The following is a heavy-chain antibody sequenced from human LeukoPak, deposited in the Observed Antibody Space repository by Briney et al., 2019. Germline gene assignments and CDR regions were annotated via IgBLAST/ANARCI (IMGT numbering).Heavy chain of an antibody. CDR1: GFSFSSYW. CDR3: ARDEVGAPPDY. Sequence: GGSLRLSCEASGFSFSSYWMVWVRQAPGKGLEWVGNIQQDGSGKEYVDAVKGRFTISRENAKNSLYLQMDSLRAEDTAVYYCARDEVGAPPDYWGQGTLVTVSS. CDR2: IQQDGSGK. V-gene: IGHV3-7*01. J-gene: IGHJ4*02. D-gene: IGHD1-26*01.